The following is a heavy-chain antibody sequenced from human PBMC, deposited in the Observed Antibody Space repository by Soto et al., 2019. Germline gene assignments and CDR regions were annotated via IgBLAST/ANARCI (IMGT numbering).Heavy chain of an antibody. Sequence: QVQLVQSGAEVKKPGASVKVSCKASGYTFTSYAMHWVRQAPGQRLEWMGWINAGNGNTKYSQKFQGRVTITRDTAASTAYMELSSRISEDTAVYYCARGASYYDFWSGYPNWFDPWGQGTLVTVSS. CDR2: INAGNGNT. J-gene: IGHJ5*02. CDR3: ARGASYYDFWSGYPNWFDP. D-gene: IGHD3-3*01. V-gene: IGHV1-3*01. CDR1: GYTFTSYA.